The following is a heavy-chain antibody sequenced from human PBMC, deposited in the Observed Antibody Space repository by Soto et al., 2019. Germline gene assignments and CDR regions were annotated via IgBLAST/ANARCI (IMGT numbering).Heavy chain of an antibody. CDR2: ISYDGSNK. Sequence: LRLSCAASGFTFSSYAMHWVRQAPGKGLEWVAVISYDGSNKYYADSVKGRCTISRDNSKNTLYLQMNSLTAEDTTVYYFASDPLRSTDHCCRYWGQRCLVRISS. CDR3: ASDPLRSTDHCCRY. CDR1: GFTFSSYA. V-gene: IGHV3-30-3*01. D-gene: IGHD2-8*02. J-gene: IGHJ1*01.